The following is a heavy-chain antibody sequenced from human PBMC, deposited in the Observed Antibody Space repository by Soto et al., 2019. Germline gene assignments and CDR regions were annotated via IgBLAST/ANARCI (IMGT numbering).Heavy chain of an antibody. CDR2: IVPIDGST. D-gene: IGHD3-3*01. J-gene: IGHJ4*02. V-gene: IGHV1-69*01. CDR1: GGTISSFG. CDR3: ARSFTKSGRGGVAFDY. Sequence: QVQLVQPWAEVKKPGSSVKVSCTTSGGTISSFGMNWVRQAPGQGLERMGGIVPIDGSTKYAEKFQARVTITADASTSTVYMDLSSLRSEDTAVYYCARSFTKSGRGGVAFDYWGQGTLLTVSP.